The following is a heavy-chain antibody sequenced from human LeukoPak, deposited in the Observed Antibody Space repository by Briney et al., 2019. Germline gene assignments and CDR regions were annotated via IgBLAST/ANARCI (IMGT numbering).Heavy chain of an antibody. Sequence: GGSLRLSCAASGFTFSSYSMNWVRQAPGKGLEWVSSISSSSSYIYYADSVKGRFTISGDNAKNSLYLQMNSLRAEDTAVYYCARDRGYYDSSGYYYRGGYFDYWGQGTLVTVSS. V-gene: IGHV3-21*01. CDR2: ISSSSSYI. CDR1: GFTFSSYS. D-gene: IGHD3-22*01. CDR3: ARDRGYYDSSGYYYRGGYFDY. J-gene: IGHJ4*02.